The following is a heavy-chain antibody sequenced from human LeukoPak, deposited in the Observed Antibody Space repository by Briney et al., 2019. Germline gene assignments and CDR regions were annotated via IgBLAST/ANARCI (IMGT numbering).Heavy chain of an antibody. CDR2: INPNSGGT. D-gene: IGHD1-1*01. V-gene: IGHV1-2*02. CDR1: GYTFTGYY. CDR3: ARDVYNWNDVGDY. Sequence: DSVKVSCKASGYTFTGYYMHWVRQAPGQGLEWMGWINPNSGGTNYAQKFQGRVTMTRDTSISTAYMELSRLRSDDTAVYYCARDVYNWNDVGDYWGQGTLVTVSS. J-gene: IGHJ4*02.